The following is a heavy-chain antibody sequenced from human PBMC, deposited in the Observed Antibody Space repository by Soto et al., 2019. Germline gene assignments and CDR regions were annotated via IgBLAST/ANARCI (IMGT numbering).Heavy chain of an antibody. J-gene: IGHJ4*02. CDR3: ARMTPNASGLFDY. Sequence: PTLVNRTHTLTLTCTVSGFSLTSSQMRVNWIRQPPGKALAWLARVDWDDDKFYRPSLKTRLTIFKYSSRNQVVLIMTNMDPVDTATYYCARMTPNASGLFDYWGQGTLVTVYS. CDR2: VDWDDDK. V-gene: IGHV2-70*04. CDR1: GFSLTSSQMR. D-gene: IGHD2-15*01.